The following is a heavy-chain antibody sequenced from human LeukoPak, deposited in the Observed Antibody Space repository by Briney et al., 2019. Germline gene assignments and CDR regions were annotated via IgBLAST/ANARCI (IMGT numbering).Heavy chain of an antibody. D-gene: IGHD3-22*01. V-gene: IGHV4-59*12. CDR2: IYYSGST. CDR3: ARVDDSSGYYLGSFDY. J-gene: IGHJ4*02. CDR1: GGSISSYY. Sequence: SETLSLTCTVSGGSISSYYWSWIRQPPGKGLEWIGYIYYSGSTNYNPSLKSRVTISVDRSKNQFSLKLSSVTAADTAVYYCARVDDSSGYYLGSFDYWGQGTLVTVSS.